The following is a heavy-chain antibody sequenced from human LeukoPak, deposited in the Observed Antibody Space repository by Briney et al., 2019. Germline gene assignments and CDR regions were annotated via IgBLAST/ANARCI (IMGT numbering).Heavy chain of an antibody. V-gene: IGHV3-23*01. D-gene: IGHD3-22*01. CDR2: ISGSGHST. CDR1: GFTFNSYA. CDR3: AKVRMITMIAYDAFDI. J-gene: IGHJ3*02. Sequence: GGSLRLSCAASGFTFNSYAMNWVRQAPGRGLEWVSAISGSGHSTYYADSVKGRFSISRDNSKNTLHLQMNSLRAEDTAIYYCAKVRMITMIAYDAFDIWGQGSMVTVSS.